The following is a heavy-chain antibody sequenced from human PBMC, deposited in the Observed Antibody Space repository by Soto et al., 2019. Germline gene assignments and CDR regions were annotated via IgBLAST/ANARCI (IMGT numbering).Heavy chain of an antibody. Sequence: SETLSLTCTVSGASLSSGSYYWSWIRQPPGKGLEWLGYIYYSGTTKYNPSLTSRVTLSVDMSKNQFSLKLNSVTAADSAVYFWARAVSQYFDLLSAFGPWGQGVLGTVSS. CDR1: GASLSSGSYY. CDR3: ARAVSQYFDLLSAFGP. D-gene: IGHD3-9*01. CDR2: IYYSGTT. V-gene: IGHV4-61*01. J-gene: IGHJ5*02.